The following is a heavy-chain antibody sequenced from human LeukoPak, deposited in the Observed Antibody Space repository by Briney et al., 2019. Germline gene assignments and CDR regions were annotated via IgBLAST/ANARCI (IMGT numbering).Heavy chain of an antibody. J-gene: IGHJ4*02. CDR2: IKQDGSEK. CDR3: ARGGPTFDY. CDR1: GFTFSNYW. V-gene: IGHV3-7*02. Sequence: GGSLRLSCAASGFTFSNYWMIWVRQAPGKGLEWVANIKQDGSEKRYADSVKGRFTISRDNSKNTLYLQMNSLRAEDTAVYYCARGGPTFDYWGQGTLVTVSS.